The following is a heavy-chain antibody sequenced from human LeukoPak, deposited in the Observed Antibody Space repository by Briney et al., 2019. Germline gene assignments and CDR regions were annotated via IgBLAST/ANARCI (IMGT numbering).Heavy chain of an antibody. J-gene: IGHJ3*02. CDR3: AKDAAFLQWLGNDAFDI. Sequence: PGGSLRLSCAASGFTVSTNYMNWVRQAPGKGLEWVSYISSSSSTIYYADSVKGRFTISRDNAKNSLYLQMNSLRAEDTALYYCAKDAAFLQWLGNDAFDIWGQGTMVTVSS. CDR2: ISSSSSTI. D-gene: IGHD6-19*01. CDR1: GFTVSTNY. V-gene: IGHV3-48*04.